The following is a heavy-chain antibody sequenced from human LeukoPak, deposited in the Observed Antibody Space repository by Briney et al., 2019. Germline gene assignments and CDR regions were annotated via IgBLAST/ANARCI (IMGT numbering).Heavy chain of an antibody. CDR1: GGSFSGYY. D-gene: IGHD3-22*01. CDR3: ARGDYDSSYYFDY. Sequence: SETLSLTCAVYGGSFSGYYWSWIRQPPGKGLEWIGEINHSGSTNYNPSLKSRVTISVDTSKNQFSLKLCSVTAADTAVYYCARGDYDSSYYFDYWGQGTLVTVSS. J-gene: IGHJ4*02. V-gene: IGHV4-34*01. CDR2: INHSGST.